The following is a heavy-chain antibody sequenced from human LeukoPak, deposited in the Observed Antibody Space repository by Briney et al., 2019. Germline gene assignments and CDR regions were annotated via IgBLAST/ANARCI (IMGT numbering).Heavy chain of an antibody. J-gene: IGHJ4*02. CDR2: IYSGGST. Sequence: PGGSLRLSCAASGFTLSSNYMSWVRQAPGKGLEWVSVIYSGGSTYYADSVKGRFTISRDNSKNTLYLQMNSLRAEDTAVYYCASGYCSGGSCYSFDYWGQGTLVTVSS. V-gene: IGHV3-53*01. D-gene: IGHD2-15*01. CDR3: ASGYCSGGSCYSFDY. CDR1: GFTLSSNY.